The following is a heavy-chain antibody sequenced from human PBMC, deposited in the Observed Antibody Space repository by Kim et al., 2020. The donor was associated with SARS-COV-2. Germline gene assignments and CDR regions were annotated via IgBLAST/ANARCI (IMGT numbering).Heavy chain of an antibody. V-gene: IGHV1-2*06. D-gene: IGHD6-6*01. CDR3: AKDSSSSSSYQWLDP. J-gene: IGHJ5*02. CDR2: IGPNSGGT. Sequence: ASVKVSCKASGYTFTGYYIHWVRQAPGQGLEWMGRIGPNSGGTNFAQKFQGRVTLTRDTSISTAYMELTRLTSDDTAIYYCAKDSSSSSSYQWLDPWGQ. CDR1: GYTFTGYY.